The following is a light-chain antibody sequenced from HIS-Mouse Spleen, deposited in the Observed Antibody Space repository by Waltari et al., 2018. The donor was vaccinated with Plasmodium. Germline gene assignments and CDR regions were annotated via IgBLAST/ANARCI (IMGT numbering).Light chain of an antibody. CDR3: SSYAGSNNLV. CDR1: SSDVGGYNY. V-gene: IGLV2-8*01. J-gene: IGLJ2*01. Sequence: QSALTQPPSPSGSPGQSVTISCTGTSSDVGGYNYVSWYQQHPGKAPKLMIYEVSKRPSGVPDRLSGSKSGNTASLTVSGLQAEDEADYYCSSYAGSNNLVFGGGTKLTVL. CDR2: EVS.